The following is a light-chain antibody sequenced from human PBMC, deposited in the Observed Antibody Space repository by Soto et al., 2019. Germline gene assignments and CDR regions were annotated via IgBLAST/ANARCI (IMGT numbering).Light chain of an antibody. V-gene: IGKV3-15*01. CDR1: QSISDT. CDR2: GAS. Sequence: DILLTQSPGTLSLSPGGRATLSCRASQSISDTLAWYQQKPGQAPRLLIYGASRRATGFPARFSGSGSGTDFTLTISSLQSEDFAVYYCQQYDNWPWTFGQGTKVDIK. CDR3: QQYDNWPWT. J-gene: IGKJ1*01.